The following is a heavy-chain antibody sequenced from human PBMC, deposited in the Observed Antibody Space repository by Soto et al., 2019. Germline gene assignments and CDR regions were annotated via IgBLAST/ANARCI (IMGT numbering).Heavy chain of an antibody. CDR1: GYTFTCYG. V-gene: IGHV1-18*01. Sequence: ASVKVSCKASGYTFTCYGMSWVRQAPGQGLEWMGWISAYNGNTNYAQKLQGRVTMTTDTSTSTAYMELSSLRSEDTAVYYCARVQVHSSSWSFDYWGQGTLVTVSS. J-gene: IGHJ4*02. CDR3: ARVQVHSSSWSFDY. D-gene: IGHD6-13*01. CDR2: ISAYNGNT.